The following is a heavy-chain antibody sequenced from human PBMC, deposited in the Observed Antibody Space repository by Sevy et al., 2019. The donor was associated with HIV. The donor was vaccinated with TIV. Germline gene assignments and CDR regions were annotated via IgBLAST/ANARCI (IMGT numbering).Heavy chain of an antibody. CDR1: GFSLNNYW. V-gene: IGHV3-7*01. CDR3: VRAIAKDGSF. Sequence: GGSLRLSCVASGFSLNNYWMNWVRQAPGKGLERVANINQDGSVKYYVESVRGRFTISRDNARNLVFLQMSSLRVDDSALYYCVRAIAKDGSFWGQGTLVTVSS. J-gene: IGHJ4*02. D-gene: IGHD6-13*01. CDR2: INQDGSVK.